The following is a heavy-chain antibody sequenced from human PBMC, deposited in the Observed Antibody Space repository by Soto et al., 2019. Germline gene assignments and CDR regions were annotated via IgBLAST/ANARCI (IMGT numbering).Heavy chain of an antibody. J-gene: IGHJ5*02. CDR2: IYVTGAV. Sequence: ASQIMSQTSSVSEAARDSGNDYCSRNSKNPGKGLEWIGHIYVTGAVDYNPSLRDRITISQDTSERQFSLNLRLVTAADTAVYYCARLRIDTNNYMCFDPWGQGTLVTVSS. V-gene: IGHV4-31*03. CDR3: ARLRIDTNNYMCFDP. CDR1: EAARDSGNDY. D-gene: IGHD4-4*01.